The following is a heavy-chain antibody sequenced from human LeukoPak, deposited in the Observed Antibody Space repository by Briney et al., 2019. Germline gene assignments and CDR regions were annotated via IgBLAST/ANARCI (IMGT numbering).Heavy chain of an antibody. Sequence: GRSLRLSCVVSGFTFSYTNMHWVRQAPGKGLEWVAFISYDGSNKFYGGSVKGRFTISRDDSRDTLYLQMSSLRGEDTATYYCARENSGNDEGSYYFDYWGQGTLVTVSS. CDR1: GFTFSYTN. V-gene: IGHV3-30*03. D-gene: IGHD5-12*01. CDR2: ISYDGSNK. J-gene: IGHJ4*02. CDR3: ARENSGNDEGSYYFDY.